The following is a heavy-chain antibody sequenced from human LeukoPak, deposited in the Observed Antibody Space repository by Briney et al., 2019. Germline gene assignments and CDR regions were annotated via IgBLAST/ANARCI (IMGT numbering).Heavy chain of an antibody. V-gene: IGHV4-61*02. CDR2: IYTSENT. J-gene: IGHJ4*02. D-gene: IGHD4-23*01. CDR1: GGSIGSGSYY. CDR3: ARIRAGGAYFDY. Sequence: SETLSLTCTVSGGSIGSGSYYWSWIRQPAGKGLEWIGRIYTSENTNYSPSLKSRVTISVDTSKNQFSLKLNSVTAADTAVYYCARIRAGGAYFDYRGQGTLVTVSS.